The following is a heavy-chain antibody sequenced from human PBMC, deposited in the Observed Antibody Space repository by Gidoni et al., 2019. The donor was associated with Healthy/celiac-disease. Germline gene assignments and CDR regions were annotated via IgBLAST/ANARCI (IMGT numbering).Heavy chain of an antibody. Sequence: EVQLVESGGGLVQPGGSLRLSCAASGFTFSSYSMNWVRQAPGKGLEWVSYISSSSSTIYYADSVKGRFTISRDNAKNSLYLQMNSLRAEDTAVYYCAREREGDFDYWGQGTLVTVSS. CDR1: GFTFSSYS. J-gene: IGHJ4*02. CDR3: AREREGDFDY. V-gene: IGHV3-48*01. CDR2: ISSSSSTI. D-gene: IGHD1-26*01.